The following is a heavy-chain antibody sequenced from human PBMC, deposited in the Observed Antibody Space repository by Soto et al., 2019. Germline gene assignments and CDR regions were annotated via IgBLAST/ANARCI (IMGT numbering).Heavy chain of an antibody. D-gene: IGHD3-3*01. Sequence: GLSLRLSCAASGFAFNSYAMSWVLQATGTGLEWVSGISDSGGSTYYAESVKGRFTISRYNSKNTLYLQMNSLRAEDTAIYYCAKETRIMIFGALRPQDEYYYGMDVWGRGTTVTSP. J-gene: IGHJ6*02. V-gene: IGHV3-23*01. CDR1: GFAFNSYA. CDR3: AKETRIMIFGALRPQDEYYYGMDV. CDR2: ISDSGGST.